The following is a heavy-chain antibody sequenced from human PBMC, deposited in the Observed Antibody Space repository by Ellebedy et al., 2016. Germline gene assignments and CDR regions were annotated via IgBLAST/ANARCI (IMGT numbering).Heavy chain of an antibody. Sequence: GGSLRLXXAASGFTFSSYGMHWVRQAPGKGLEWVALIWYDGSNKYYAESVTGRFTISRDNSKNTLYLQINSLRAEDTAVYYCAREGNRLYQQESSGFDYWGQGTLVTVSS. J-gene: IGHJ4*02. D-gene: IGHD2-2*01. CDR1: GFTFSSYG. CDR3: AREGNRLYQQESSGFDY. CDR2: IWYDGSNK. V-gene: IGHV3-33*01.